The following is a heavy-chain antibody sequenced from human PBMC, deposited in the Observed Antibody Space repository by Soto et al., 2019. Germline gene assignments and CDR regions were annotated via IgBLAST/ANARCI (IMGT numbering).Heavy chain of an antibody. J-gene: IGHJ5*02. V-gene: IGHV3-48*02. CDR3: ARVIWSGHLTSDL. CDR2: ISSSSSTI. CDR1: GFTFSSNS. D-gene: IGHD3-3*01. Sequence: EVQVVESGGGLVQPGGSLRLSCAASGFTFSSNSMNWVRQAPGKGLEWISYISSSSSTIYADSVKGRFTTARYNAKNSLYLQMNSLRDEDTAVYYCARVIWSGHLTSDLWGQGTLVTVPS.